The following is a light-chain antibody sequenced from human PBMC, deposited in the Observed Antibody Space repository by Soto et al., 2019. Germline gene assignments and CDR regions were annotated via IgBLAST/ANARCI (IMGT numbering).Light chain of an antibody. CDR1: SSDVGGYNY. CDR3: SSYSSSSILV. Sequence: QSALTQPASVSGSPGQSINISCTGTSSDVGGYNYVTWYQQHPGKVPKLMIYDVSNRPSGVSNRFSGSKSGNTASLTISGLQAEDEADYYCSSYSSSSILVFGGGTKLTVL. CDR2: DVS. J-gene: IGLJ2*01. V-gene: IGLV2-14*01.